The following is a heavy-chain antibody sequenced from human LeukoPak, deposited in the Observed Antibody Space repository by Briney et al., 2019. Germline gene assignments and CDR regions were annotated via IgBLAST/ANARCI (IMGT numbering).Heavy chain of an antibody. D-gene: IGHD2-2*02. Sequence: SETLSLTCTVSGASISSYYWSWIRQPAGKGLEWIGRIYTSGSTNFSPSLRSRVTMSVDTSKNQFSLKLSSVTAADTAVYYCARDQGGYCSSTNCYTFYFYFYMDVWGKGTTVTVSS. CDR3: ARDQGGYCSSTNCYTFYFYFYMDV. J-gene: IGHJ6*03. CDR1: GASISSYY. V-gene: IGHV4-4*07. CDR2: IYTSGST.